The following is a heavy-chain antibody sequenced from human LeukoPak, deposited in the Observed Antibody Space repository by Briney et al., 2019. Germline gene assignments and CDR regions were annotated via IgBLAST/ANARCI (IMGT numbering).Heavy chain of an antibody. CDR1: RGSISSGSYY. V-gene: IGHV4-61*02. Sequence: PSETLSLTCTVSRGSISSGSYYWSWIRQPAGKGLEWIGRIYTSGSTNYNPSLKSRVTISVDTSKNQFSLKLSSVTAADTAVYYCARDPIAVAGTDAFDIRGHGTMVTVSS. CDR3: ARDPIAVAGTDAFDI. CDR2: IYTSGST. D-gene: IGHD6-19*01. J-gene: IGHJ3*02.